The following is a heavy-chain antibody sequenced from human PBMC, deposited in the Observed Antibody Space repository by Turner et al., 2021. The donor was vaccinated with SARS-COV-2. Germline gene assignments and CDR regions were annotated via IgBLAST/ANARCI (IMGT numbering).Heavy chain of an antibody. CDR2: FDPEDAET. CDR3: ATGYAYCGGDCSIDY. J-gene: IGHJ4*02. CDR1: GYTLTELS. Sequence: QVQLVQSGAEVKKPGASVKVSCKVSGYTLTELSMHWVRQAPGKGLEWMGGFDPEDAETIYAKKFQGRVTMPEDTSADTAYMELSSLRSEDTAVYYCATGYAYCGGDCSIDYWGQGTLVTVSS. D-gene: IGHD2-21*02. V-gene: IGHV1-24*01.